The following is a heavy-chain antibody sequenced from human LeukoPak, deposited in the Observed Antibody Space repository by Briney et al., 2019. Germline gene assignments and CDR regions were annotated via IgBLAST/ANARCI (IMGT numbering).Heavy chain of an antibody. CDR3: AKLLRSGYYYFDY. CDR1: GFTFSSYA. Sequence: GGSLRLSCTASGFTFSSYAMSWVRQAPGKGLEWVSAISGSGGSTYYADSVKGRFTISRDNSKNTLYLQMNSLRAEDTAVYYCAKLLRSGYYYFDYWGQGTLVTVSS. CDR2: ISGSGGST. J-gene: IGHJ4*02. D-gene: IGHD3-3*01. V-gene: IGHV3-23*01.